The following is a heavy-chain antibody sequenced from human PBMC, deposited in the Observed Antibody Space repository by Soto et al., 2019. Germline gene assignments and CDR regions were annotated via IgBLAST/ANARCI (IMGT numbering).Heavy chain of an antibody. CDR1: GFTFSSYT. V-gene: IGHV3-30*04. J-gene: IGHJ6*02. D-gene: IGHD6-19*01. CDR2: VSSDGTNK. CDR3: AKDLGGSSWFYGLDV. Sequence: GGSLRLSCAASGFTFSSYTMHWVRQAPGRGLQWVAVVSSDGTNKYYADSVRGRFTISRDNSKNTLYLQMNSLTAEDTAVYYCAKDLGGSSWFYGLDVWGQGTTVTVSS.